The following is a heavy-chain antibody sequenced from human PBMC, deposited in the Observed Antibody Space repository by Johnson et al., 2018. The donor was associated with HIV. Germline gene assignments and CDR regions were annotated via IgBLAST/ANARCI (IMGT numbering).Heavy chain of an antibody. CDR3: AKDQWSSSWTNDAFDI. J-gene: IGHJ3*02. CDR1: GFTVSSNY. V-gene: IGHV3-53*01. CDR2: IYSGGST. Sequence: VQLVESGGGLIQPGGSLRLSCAASGFTVSSNYMTWVRQAPGKRLEWVSGIYSGGSTYYADSVKGRFTISRDNAKNSLYLQMNSLRAEDTAVYYCAKDQWSSSWTNDAFDIWGQGTMVTVSS. D-gene: IGHD6-13*01.